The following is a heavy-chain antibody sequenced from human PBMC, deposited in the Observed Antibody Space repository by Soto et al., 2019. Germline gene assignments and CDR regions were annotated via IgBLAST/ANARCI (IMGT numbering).Heavy chain of an antibody. Sequence: SVKVSCKASGGTFSSYAISWVRQAPGQGLEWMGGIIPIFGTANYAQKFQGRVTITADESTSTAYMELSSLRSEDTAVYYCASSLSPTYCGGDCYLSYWGQGTLVTVSS. CDR2: IIPIFGTA. CDR1: GGTFSSYA. CDR3: ASSLSPTYCGGDCYLSY. V-gene: IGHV1-69*13. J-gene: IGHJ4*02. D-gene: IGHD2-21*02.